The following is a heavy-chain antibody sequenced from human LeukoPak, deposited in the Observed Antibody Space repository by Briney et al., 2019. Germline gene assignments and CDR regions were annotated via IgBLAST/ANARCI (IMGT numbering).Heavy chain of an antibody. D-gene: IGHD6-19*01. CDR1: GFTFSSYS. CDR2: IKRDGSEK. CDR3: AREAGTAYY. J-gene: IGHJ4*02. V-gene: IGHV3-7*01. Sequence: GGSLRLSCAASGFTFSSYSMNWVRQAPGKGLEWVAYIKRDGSEKYYVDSVKGRFTISRDNAKNSLYLQMNSLRVEDTAVYYCAREAGTAYYWGQGTLVTVSS.